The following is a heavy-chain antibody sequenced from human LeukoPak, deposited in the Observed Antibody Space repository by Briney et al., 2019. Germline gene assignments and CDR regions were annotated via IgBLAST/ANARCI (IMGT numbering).Heavy chain of an antibody. D-gene: IGHD4-17*01. Sequence: SETLSLTCTVSGGSISSYYWSWIRQPPGKGLEWIGYIYYSGSTNYNPSLKSRVTISVDTSKNQFSPKLSSVTAADTAVYYCARDYGDRFDYWGQGTLVTVSS. J-gene: IGHJ4*02. CDR3: ARDYGDRFDY. CDR1: GGSISSYY. CDR2: IYYSGST. V-gene: IGHV4-59*01.